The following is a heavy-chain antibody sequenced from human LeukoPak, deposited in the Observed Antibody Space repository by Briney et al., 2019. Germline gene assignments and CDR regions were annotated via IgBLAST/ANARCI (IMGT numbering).Heavy chain of an antibody. J-gene: IGHJ4*02. V-gene: IGHV4-31*03. CDR2: IYYSGYT. Sequence: PSETLSLTCTVSGDSINNGNYYWSWIRQHPGRGLEWIGYIYYSGYTYYNPSLKSRVTISVDTSKNQFSLNLSPVTAADTAIYYCARAPLPHGKSCFDHWGQGTLVTVSS. CDR3: ARAPLPHGKSCFDH. CDR1: GDSINNGNYY.